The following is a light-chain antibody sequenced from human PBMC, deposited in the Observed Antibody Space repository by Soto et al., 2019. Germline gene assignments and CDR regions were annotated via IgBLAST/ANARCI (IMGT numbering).Light chain of an antibody. CDR1: QGIGND. CDR3: LQDHSYPLT. V-gene: IGKV1-6*01. J-gene: IGKJ4*01. CDR2: AAS. Sequence: AIQMTQSPSSLSASVGDRVTITCRASQGIGNDLGWYQQKSGKAPKLLIYAASNLQGGVPSRFSGSGSGTDFPLTISGLQPEDVATYYCLQDHSYPLTFGGGTKVEI.